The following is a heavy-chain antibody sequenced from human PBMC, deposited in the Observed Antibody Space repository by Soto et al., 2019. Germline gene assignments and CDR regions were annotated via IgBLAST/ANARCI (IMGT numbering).Heavy chain of an antibody. CDR1: GYSFSSYG. CDR2: INTYNGNR. V-gene: IGHV1-18*01. CDR3: ARDRLRGYDSSGFYS. Sequence: QVQLVQSGAELRKPGASVKVSCKASGYSFSSYGINWVRQAPGQGLEWMGWINTYNGNRNYAQKFEDRVTMTTATSTITVYMDLRSLKSDDPAIYYCARDRLRGYDSSGFYSWGQGTLVTVSS. J-gene: IGHJ4*02. D-gene: IGHD3-22*01.